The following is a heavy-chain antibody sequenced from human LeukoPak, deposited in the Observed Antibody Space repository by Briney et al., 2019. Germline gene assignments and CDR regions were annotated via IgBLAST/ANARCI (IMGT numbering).Heavy chain of an antibody. CDR3: ARETIFGVEFDY. D-gene: IGHD3-3*01. J-gene: IGHJ4*02. V-gene: IGHV4-4*07. Sequence: SETPSLTCTVSGGSISSYYWSWIRQPAGKGLEWIGRIYTSGSTNYNPSLKSRVTMSVDTSKNQFSLKLSSVTAADTAVYYCARETIFGVEFDYWGQGTLVTVSS. CDR2: IYTSGST. CDR1: GGSISSYY.